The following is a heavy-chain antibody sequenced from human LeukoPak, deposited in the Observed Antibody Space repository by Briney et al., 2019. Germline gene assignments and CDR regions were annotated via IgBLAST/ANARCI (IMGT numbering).Heavy chain of an antibody. CDR1: GFTFSSYA. Sequence: GSLRLSCAASGFTFSSYAMSWVRQAPGKGLEWVSAISGSGGSTYYADSVKGRFTISRDNSKNTLYLQMNSLRAEDTAVYYCATRGHCSSTSCYADHYGMDVWGKGTTVTVSS. CDR2: ISGSGGST. CDR3: ATRGHCSSTSCYADHYGMDV. V-gene: IGHV3-23*01. J-gene: IGHJ6*04. D-gene: IGHD2-2*01.